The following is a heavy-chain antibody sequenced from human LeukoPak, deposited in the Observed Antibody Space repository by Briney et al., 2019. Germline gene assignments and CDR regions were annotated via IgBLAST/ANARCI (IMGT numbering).Heavy chain of an antibody. Sequence: PSETLSLTCSVSGGYISSSTYYWGWIRQPPGTGLDWIGSMYYTGTTYYNPSLKSRATISVDTSKNQFSLKLTSVTAADTAVYYCARQPRDGHNPRPYYFDYWGQGTLVTVSS. CDR1: GGYISSSTYY. D-gene: IGHD5-24*01. CDR2: MYYTGTT. J-gene: IGHJ4*02. V-gene: IGHV4-39*01. CDR3: ARQPRDGHNPRPYYFDY.